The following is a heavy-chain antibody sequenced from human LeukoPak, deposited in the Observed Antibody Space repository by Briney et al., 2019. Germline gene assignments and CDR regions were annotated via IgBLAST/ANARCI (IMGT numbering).Heavy chain of an antibody. CDR1: GGSISSYY. CDR2: IYYSGGT. CDR3: ARHGSSSWYVDWFDP. Sequence: SETLSLTCTVSGGSISSYYWSWIRQPPGKGLEWIGYIYYSGGTNYNPSLKSRVTISVDTSRNQFSLKLSSVTAADTAVYYCARHGSSSWYVDWFDPWGPGTLVTVSS. J-gene: IGHJ5*02. D-gene: IGHD6-13*01. V-gene: IGHV4-59*08.